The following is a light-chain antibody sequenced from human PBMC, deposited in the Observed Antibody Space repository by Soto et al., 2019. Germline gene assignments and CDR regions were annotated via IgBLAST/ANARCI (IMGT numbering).Light chain of an antibody. CDR3: LQDHNYPLT. J-gene: IGKJ4*01. CDR1: QGIGNA. Sequence: AIQMAQSPSSLSASVGDRVTITCRASQGIGNAVGWFQQKPGKAPKLLIYAAATLQSGVPSRFSGSRSGTDFTLTISSLQPEDFATYYCLQDHNYPLTFGGGTKGEIK. CDR2: AAA. V-gene: IGKV1-6*02.